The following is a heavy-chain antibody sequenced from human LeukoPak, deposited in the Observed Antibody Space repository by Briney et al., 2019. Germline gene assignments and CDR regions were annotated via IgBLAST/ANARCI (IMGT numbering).Heavy chain of an antibody. Sequence: PSETLSLTCTVSGGSISSYYWSWIRQPPGKGLEWIGYIYYSGSTNYNPSLKSRVTISVDTSKNQFSLKLSSVAAADTAVYYCARGNKPSYYDFWSGYYPSYYYYYGMDVWGQGTTVTVSS. J-gene: IGHJ6*02. D-gene: IGHD3-3*01. CDR2: IYYSGST. V-gene: IGHV4-59*01. CDR1: GGSISSYY. CDR3: ARGNKPSYYDFWSGYYPSYYYYYGMDV.